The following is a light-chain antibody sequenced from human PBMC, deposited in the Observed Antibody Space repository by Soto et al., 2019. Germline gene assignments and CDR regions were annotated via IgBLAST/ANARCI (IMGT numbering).Light chain of an antibody. CDR2: RAS. CDR3: QQYNNWPKT. Sequence: EIVMTQSPATLSVSPVERVTLSCRASHIVTSNYLAWYQQKPGQSPRLLIYRASTRATGVPARFSGSGSGTEFTLTIRSLQSEDFAVYYCQQYNNWPKTFGQGTKVDIK. V-gene: IGKV3-15*01. CDR1: HIVTSN. J-gene: IGKJ1*01.